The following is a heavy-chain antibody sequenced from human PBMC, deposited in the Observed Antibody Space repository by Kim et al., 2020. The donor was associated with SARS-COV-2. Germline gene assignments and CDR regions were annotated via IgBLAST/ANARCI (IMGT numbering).Heavy chain of an antibody. CDR3: ARLWGGRYSSNY. CDR1: GGSFSGYY. CDR2: INHSGST. V-gene: IGHV4-34*01. J-gene: IGHJ4*02. Sequence: SETLSLTCAVYGGSFSGYYWSWIRQPPGKGLEWIGEINHSGSTNYNPSLKSRVTISVDTSKNQFSLKLSSVTAADTAVYYCARLWGGRYSSNYWGQGTLVTVSS. D-gene: IGHD6-13*01.